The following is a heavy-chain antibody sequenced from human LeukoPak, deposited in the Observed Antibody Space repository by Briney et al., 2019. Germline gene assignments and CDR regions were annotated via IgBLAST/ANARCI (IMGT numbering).Heavy chain of an antibody. Sequence: KVSCKASGYSFTSYWIGWVRQMPGKGLEWMGIIYPGDSDTRYSPSFQGQVTISADKSISTAYLQWSSLKASDTAMYYCARFLPTTVTTSGFDYWGQGTLVTVSS. CDR1: GYSFTSYW. CDR3: ARFLPTTVTTSGFDY. V-gene: IGHV5-51*01. J-gene: IGHJ4*02. D-gene: IGHD4-17*01. CDR2: IYPGDSDT.